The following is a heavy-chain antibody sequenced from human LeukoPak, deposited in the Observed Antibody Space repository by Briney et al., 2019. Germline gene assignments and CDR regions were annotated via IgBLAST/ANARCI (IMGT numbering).Heavy chain of an antibody. J-gene: IGHJ6*04. CDR1: GFTFSSYW. V-gene: IGHV3-7*01. Sequence: GGSLRLSCVASGFTFSSYWMHWVRQAPGKGLEWVANIKQDGSEKYYVDSVKGRFTISRDNAKNSLYLQMNSLRAEDTAVYYCAELGITMIGGVWGEGTTVTISS. CDR2: IKQDGSEK. D-gene: IGHD3-10*02. CDR3: AELGITMIGGV.